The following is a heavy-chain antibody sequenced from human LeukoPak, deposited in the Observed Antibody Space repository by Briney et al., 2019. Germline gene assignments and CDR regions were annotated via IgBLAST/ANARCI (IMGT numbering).Heavy chain of an antibody. CDR3: ARTVEMATIRD. V-gene: IGHV4-59*01. CDR2: IYYSGST. J-gene: IGHJ4*02. Sequence: PSETLSLTCTVSGGSISSYYWSWIRQPPGKGLDWIGYIYYSGSTNYNPSLKSRVTISVDTSKNQFSLKLSSVTAADTAVYYCARTVEMATIRDWGQGTLVTVSS. CDR1: GGSISSYY. D-gene: IGHD5-24*01.